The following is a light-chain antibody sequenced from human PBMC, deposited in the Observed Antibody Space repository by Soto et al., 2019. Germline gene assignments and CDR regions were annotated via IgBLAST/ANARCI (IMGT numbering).Light chain of an antibody. CDR3: QQYQSYPWT. CDR2: KAS. CDR1: QSISSW. J-gene: IGKJ1*01. V-gene: IGKV1-5*03. Sequence: DVQMTQSPSTLSASVGDRVTITCRASQSISSWLAWYQQRPGKAPRLLIYKASSLQDGVASRFSGDGSGTDFSLTISSLQPDDFATYYCQQYQSYPWTFGQGTKVDIK.